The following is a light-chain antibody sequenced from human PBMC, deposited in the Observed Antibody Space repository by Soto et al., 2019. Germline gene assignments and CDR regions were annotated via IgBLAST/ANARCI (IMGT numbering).Light chain of an antibody. J-gene: IGLJ2*01. Sequence: QSVMTQPPSVSASPGQKVTISCSGSSSNIGGNSVSWYQQLPDKAPKLIIYEVSKRPSGVPDRFSGSKSGNTASLTVSGLQAEDEADYYCSSYGGYNNVIFGGGTKLTVL. CDR3: SSYGGYNNVI. V-gene: IGLV2-8*01. CDR1: SSNIGGNS. CDR2: EVS.